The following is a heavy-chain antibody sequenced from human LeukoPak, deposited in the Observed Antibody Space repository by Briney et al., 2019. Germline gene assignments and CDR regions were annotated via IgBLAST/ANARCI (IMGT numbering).Heavy chain of an antibody. V-gene: IGHV3-33*01. CDR2: IWYDGSNK. J-gene: IGHJ4*02. Sequence: PGGSLRLSCAASGFTFSSYGMHWVRQAPGEGLEWVAVIWYDGSNKYYADSVKGRFTISRDNSKNTLYLQMNSLRAEDTAVYYCAREGYSSGYYFDYWGQGTLVTVSS. D-gene: IGHD3-22*01. CDR3: AREGYSSGYYFDY. CDR1: GFTFSSYG.